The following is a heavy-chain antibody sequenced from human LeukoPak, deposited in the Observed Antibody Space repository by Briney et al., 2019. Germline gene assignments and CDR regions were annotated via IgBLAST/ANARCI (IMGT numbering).Heavy chain of an antibody. CDR1: GGTFSSYA. Sequence: SVKVSCKASGGTFSSYAISWVLQAPGQGLEWMGGIIPIFGTANYAQKFQGRVTITADESTSTAYMELSSLRSEDTAVYYSARAMVDIVVVPAAIVAWFDPWGQGTLVTVSS. D-gene: IGHD2-2*02. V-gene: IGHV1-69*01. J-gene: IGHJ5*02. CDR3: ARAMVDIVVVPAAIVAWFDP. CDR2: IIPIFGTA.